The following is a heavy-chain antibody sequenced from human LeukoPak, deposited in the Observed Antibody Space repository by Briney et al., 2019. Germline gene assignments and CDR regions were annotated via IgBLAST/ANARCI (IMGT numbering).Heavy chain of an antibody. D-gene: IGHD2/OR15-2a*01. Sequence: GGSLRLSCAASGLTFSSYSMNWVRQAPGKGLEWVSGISGSGGSTYYADSVKGRLIISRDNSKNTLYLQMSSLRAEDTAVYYCARGFYGTFDYWGQGSLVTASS. CDR1: GLTFSSYS. CDR3: ARGFYGTFDY. CDR2: ISGSGGST. V-gene: IGHV3-23*01. J-gene: IGHJ4*02.